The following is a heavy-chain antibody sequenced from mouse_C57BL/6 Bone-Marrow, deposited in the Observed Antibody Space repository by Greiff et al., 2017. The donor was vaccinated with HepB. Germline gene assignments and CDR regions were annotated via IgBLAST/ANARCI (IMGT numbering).Heavy chain of an antibody. Sequence: EVQRVESGGGLVKPGGSLKLSCAASGFTFSDYGMHWVRQAPEKGLEWVAYISSGSSTIYYADTVKGRFTISRDNAKNTLFLQMTSLRSEDTAMYYCARPMVTTYYAMDYWGQGTSVTVSS. D-gene: IGHD2-2*01. CDR3: ARPMVTTYYAMDY. CDR2: ISSGSSTI. V-gene: IGHV5-17*01. CDR1: GFTFSDYG. J-gene: IGHJ4*01.